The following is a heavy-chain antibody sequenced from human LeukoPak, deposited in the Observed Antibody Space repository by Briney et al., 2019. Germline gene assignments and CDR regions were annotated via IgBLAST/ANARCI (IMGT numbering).Heavy chain of an antibody. CDR2: INPSGGST. CDR3: ARDLAGAAAGIIPLFDY. J-gene: IGHJ4*02. D-gene: IGHD6-13*01. V-gene: IGHV1-46*01. CDR1: GYTFTSYY. Sequence: ASVKVSCKASGYTFTSYYMHWVRQAPGQGLEWMGIINPSGGSTSYAQKFQGRVTMTRDTSTSTAYMELRSLRSDDTAVYYCARDLAGAAAGIIPLFDYWGQGTLVTVSS.